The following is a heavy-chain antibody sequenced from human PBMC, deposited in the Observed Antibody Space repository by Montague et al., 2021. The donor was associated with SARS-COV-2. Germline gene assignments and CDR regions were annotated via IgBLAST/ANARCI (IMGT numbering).Heavy chain of an antibody. CDR1: GFNLGSYG. J-gene: IGHJ4*02. D-gene: IGHD3-3*01. Sequence: SERVSCAASGFNLGSYGMNWVRQAPGKGLEWVSGISASGVSISYTDSVKGRISIYRDNSQNILFLQINNLRAEDTAVYYCAKEDHDVWSGHHFFDSWGQGVMVTLSS. CDR2: ISASGVSI. CDR3: AKEDHDVWSGHHFFDS. V-gene: IGHV3-23*01.